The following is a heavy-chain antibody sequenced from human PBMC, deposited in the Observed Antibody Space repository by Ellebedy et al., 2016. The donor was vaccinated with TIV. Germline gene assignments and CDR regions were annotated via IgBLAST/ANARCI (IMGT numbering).Heavy chain of an antibody. Sequence: ASVKVSXXASGYIFTSYDISWVRQASGQGLEWVGWMNTDSHNTGFGQKFQGRATMTSDTSKRTAYLELSSLTSDDTAVYYCARGGGISRATLAFWGQGTRLTVSP. V-gene: IGHV1-8*01. CDR1: GYIFTSYD. D-gene: IGHD2-15*01. CDR2: MNTDSHNT. J-gene: IGHJ4*02. CDR3: ARGGGISRATLAF.